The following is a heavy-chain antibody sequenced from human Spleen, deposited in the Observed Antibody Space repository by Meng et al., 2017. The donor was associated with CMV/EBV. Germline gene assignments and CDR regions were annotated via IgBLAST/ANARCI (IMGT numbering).Heavy chain of an antibody. V-gene: IGHV3-23*01. Sequence: GGSLRLSCAASRFTFSSYAMSWVRQAPGKGLEWVSSIGGSGGNTYYADFVKGRFTISRDNSRDTLYLQMNSLRVEDTAVYYCANYRCVNNRYLDYWGQGTLVTVSS. CDR1: RFTFSSYA. CDR2: IGGSGGNT. J-gene: IGHJ4*02. CDR3: ANYRCVNNRYLDY. D-gene: IGHD1/OR15-1a*01.